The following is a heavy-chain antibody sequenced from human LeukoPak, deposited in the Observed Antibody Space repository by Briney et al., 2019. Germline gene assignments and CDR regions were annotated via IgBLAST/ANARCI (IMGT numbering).Heavy chain of an antibody. CDR1: GFTSSSYA. CDR3: ARDARGYCSSTSCYGRNYYFDY. J-gene: IGHJ4*02. D-gene: IGHD2-2*01. CDR2: ISYDGSNK. V-gene: IGHV3-30*04. Sequence: PGGSLRLSCAASGFTSSSYAMHWVRQAPGKGLEWVAVISYDGSNKYYADSVKGRFTISRDNSKNTLYLQMNSLRAEDTAVYYCARDARGYCSSTSCYGRNYYFDYWGQGTLVTVSS.